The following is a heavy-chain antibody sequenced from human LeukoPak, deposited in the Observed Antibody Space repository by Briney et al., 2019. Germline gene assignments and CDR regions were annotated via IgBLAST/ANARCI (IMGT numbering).Heavy chain of an antibody. CDR3: ARATLTTVVTSYYGMDV. J-gene: IGHJ6*02. Sequence: GASVKVSCKASGGTFSRYAISWVRQAPGQGLEWMGGIIPIFGTANYAQKFQGRVTITADESTSTAYMELSSLRSEDTAVYYCARATLTTVVTSYYGMDVWGQGTTVTVSS. V-gene: IGHV1-69*01. CDR1: GGTFSRYA. CDR2: IIPIFGTA. D-gene: IGHD4-23*01.